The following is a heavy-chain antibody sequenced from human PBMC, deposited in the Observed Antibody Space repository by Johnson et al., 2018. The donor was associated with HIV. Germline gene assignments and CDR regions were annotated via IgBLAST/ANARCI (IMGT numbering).Heavy chain of an antibody. CDR2: ISGSGGST. V-gene: IGHV3-23*04. CDR3: AKTVIVVVPAARGDAFDI. CDR1: GFTFSSYA. Sequence: EQLVESGGGVVQPGGSLRLSCAASGFTFSSYAMSWVRQAPGKGLEWVSAISGSGGSTYYADSVKGRFTISRDNSKNTLYLQMNSLRAEDTAVYYCAKTVIVVVPAARGDAFDIWGQGTMVTVSS. J-gene: IGHJ3*02. D-gene: IGHD2-2*01.